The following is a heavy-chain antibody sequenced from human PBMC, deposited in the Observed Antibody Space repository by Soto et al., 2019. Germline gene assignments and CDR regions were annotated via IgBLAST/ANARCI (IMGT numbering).Heavy chain of an antibody. D-gene: IGHD2-15*01. CDR3: ARGNVVVVAATRRRYYGMDV. J-gene: IGHJ6*02. Sequence: SETLSLTCAVYGGSFSGYYWSWIRQPPGKGLEWIGEISHSGSTNYNPSLKSRVTISVDTSKNQFSLKLSSVTAADTAVYYCARGNVVVVAATRRRYYGMDVWGQGTTVTVSS. V-gene: IGHV4-34*01. CDR2: ISHSGST. CDR1: GGSFSGYY.